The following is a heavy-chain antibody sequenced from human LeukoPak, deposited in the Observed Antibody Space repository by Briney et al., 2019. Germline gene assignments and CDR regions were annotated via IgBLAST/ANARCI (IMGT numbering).Heavy chain of an antibody. Sequence: VASVKVSCKASAYTFTGYYMHWVRQAPGQGLEWMGWINPDSGGTNYAQKFQGRVTMTRDTSISTAYTEVSRLRSDDTAVYYCAREGSGWYGNFDYWGQGTLVTVSS. D-gene: IGHD6-19*01. CDR1: AYTFTGYY. CDR2: INPDSGGT. CDR3: AREGSGWYGNFDY. V-gene: IGHV1-2*02. J-gene: IGHJ4*02.